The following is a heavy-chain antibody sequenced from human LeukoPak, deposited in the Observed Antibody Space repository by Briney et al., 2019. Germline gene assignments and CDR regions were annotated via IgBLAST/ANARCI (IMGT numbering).Heavy chain of an antibody. V-gene: IGHV3-49*04. Sequence: GQSLRLSCTGSGFSFGDDAMSWVCQGPAAGQGLEGFIRSKACGSTTDYAAPVKGRFIISRADSNTISYLQMSRLESEDTAVYFCARGPIYLWLYYGMDVWGQGTTVTVSS. CDR2: IRSKACGSTT. CDR1: GFSFGDDA. D-gene: IGHD5-18*01. J-gene: IGHJ6*01. CDR3: ARGPIYLWLYYGMDV.